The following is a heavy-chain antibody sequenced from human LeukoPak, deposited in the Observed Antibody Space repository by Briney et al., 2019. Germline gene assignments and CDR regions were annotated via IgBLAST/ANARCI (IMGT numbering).Heavy chain of an antibody. V-gene: IGHV3-30-3*01. D-gene: IGHD2-2*01. CDR1: GFTFSSYA. J-gene: IGHJ4*02. CDR2: ISYDGSNK. CDR3: AIPGGYQLLAARFDY. Sequence: PGGSLRLSCAASGFTFSSYAMHWVRQAPGKGLEWVAVISYDGSNKYYADSVKGRFTISRDNSKNTLYLQMNSLRAEDTAVYYCAIPGGYQLLAARFDYWGQGTLVTVSS.